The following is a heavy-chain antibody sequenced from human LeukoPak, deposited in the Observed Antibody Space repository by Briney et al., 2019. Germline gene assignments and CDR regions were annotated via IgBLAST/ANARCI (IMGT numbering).Heavy chain of an antibody. CDR3: AREKIVLMVYAIQGGFDY. Sequence: PSENLSLTCAVYGGSFSGYYWSWIRQPPGKGLEWIGEINHSGSTNYNPSLKSRVTISVDTSKNQFSLKLSSVTAADTAVYYCAREKIVLMVYAIQGGFDYWGQGTLVTVSS. V-gene: IGHV4-34*01. D-gene: IGHD2-8*01. CDR1: GGSFSGYY. J-gene: IGHJ4*02. CDR2: INHSGST.